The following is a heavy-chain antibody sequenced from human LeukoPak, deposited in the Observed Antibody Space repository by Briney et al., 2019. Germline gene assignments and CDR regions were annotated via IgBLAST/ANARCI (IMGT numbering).Heavy chain of an antibody. Sequence: GGSLRLSCAASGFTFSSYDMHWVRQATGEGLEWVSAIGTAGDTYYPGSVKGRFTISRENAKNSLYLQMNSLRAEDTAVYYCARVGSGWYAIDYWGQGTLVTVSS. CDR2: IGTAGDT. D-gene: IGHD6-19*01. CDR3: ARVGSGWYAIDY. V-gene: IGHV3-13*01. J-gene: IGHJ4*02. CDR1: GFTFSSYD.